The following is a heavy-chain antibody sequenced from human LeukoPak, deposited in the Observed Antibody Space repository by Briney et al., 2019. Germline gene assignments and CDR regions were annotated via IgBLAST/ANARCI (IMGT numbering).Heavy chain of an antibody. V-gene: IGHV4-34*01. CDR3: ARCIHSWYYFDY. CDR2: INHSGST. J-gene: IGHJ4*02. Sequence: SETLSLTCAVYGGSFSGYYWSWIRQPPGKGLEWIGEINHSGSTNYNPSLKSRVTISVDTSKNQFSLKLSSVTAADTAVYYCARCIHSWYYFDYWGQGTLVTVSS. CDR1: GGSFSGYY. D-gene: IGHD6-13*01.